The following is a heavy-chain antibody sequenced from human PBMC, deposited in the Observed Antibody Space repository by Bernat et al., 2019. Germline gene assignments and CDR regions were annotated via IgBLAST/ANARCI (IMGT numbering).Heavy chain of an antibody. J-gene: IGHJ4*02. D-gene: IGHD6-19*01. CDR1: GFTLSDAW. V-gene: IGHV3-15*01. CDR2: SKGRTGGGTP. Sequence: EVQLVESGGGVVKPGGSLRLSCAGSGFTLSDAWMSWVRQAPGKGLEWVGRSKGRTGGGTPDYAAPAKGRFTVSRENSKNTMYLNMNGLTTEDTAVYYCTWLGRDFDYWGQGTQVTVSS. CDR3: TWLGRDFDY.